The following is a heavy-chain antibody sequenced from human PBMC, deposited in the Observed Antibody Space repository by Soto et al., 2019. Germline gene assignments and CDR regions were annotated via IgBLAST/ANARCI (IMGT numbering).Heavy chain of an antibody. Sequence: QVQLVQSGAEVKKPGASVKVSCKASGYTFTSYDINWVRQATGQGLEWMGWMNPNSGNTGYAEKSQGRATXTXNXTISTAYMELSSLRSEDTAVYYCAVYGGNRYWYFDLWGRGTLVTVSS. J-gene: IGHJ2*01. D-gene: IGHD4-17*01. V-gene: IGHV1-8*01. CDR1: GYTFTSYD. CDR2: MNPNSGNT. CDR3: AVYGGNRYWYFDL.